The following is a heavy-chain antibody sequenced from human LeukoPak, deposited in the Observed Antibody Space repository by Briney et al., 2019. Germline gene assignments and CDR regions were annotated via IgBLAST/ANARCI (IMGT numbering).Heavy chain of an antibody. V-gene: IGHV3-9*01. J-gene: IGHJ5*02. CDR1: GFTFDDYA. CDR2: ISWNSGSI. CDR3: AKDITDILTGYSNWFDP. Sequence: GGSLRLSCAASGFTFDDYAMHWVRQAPGEGLEWVSGISWNSGSIGYADSVKGRFTISRDNAKNSLYLQMNSLRAEDTALYYCAKDITDILTGYSNWFDPWGQGTLVTVSS. D-gene: IGHD3-9*01.